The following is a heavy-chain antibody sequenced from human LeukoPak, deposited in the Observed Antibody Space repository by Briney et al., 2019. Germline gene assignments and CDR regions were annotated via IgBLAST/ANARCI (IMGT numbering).Heavy chain of an antibody. J-gene: IGHJ5*02. Sequence: KPSETLSLTCTVSGGSISSYYWSWLRQPPGKGLEWIGYIYYSGSTNYNPSLKSRVTISVDTSKNQFSLKLSSVTAADTAVYYCARDLYSSSFLDPWGQGTLVTVSS. V-gene: IGHV4-59*01. CDR3: ARDLYSSSFLDP. D-gene: IGHD6-6*01. CDR1: GGSISSYY. CDR2: IYYSGST.